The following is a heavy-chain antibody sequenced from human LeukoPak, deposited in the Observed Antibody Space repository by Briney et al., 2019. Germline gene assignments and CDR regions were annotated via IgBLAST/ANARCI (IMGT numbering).Heavy chain of an antibody. CDR2: ISAYNGNT. CDR3: ALGGDYYDSSGYYY. J-gene: IGHJ4*02. V-gene: IGHV1-18*01. Sequence: ASVKVSCKASGYTFTSYGVSWVRQAPGQGLEWMGWISAYNGNTNYAQKLQGGVTMTTDTSTSTAYMELRSLRSDDTAVYYCALGGDYYDSSGYYYWGQGTLVTVSS. CDR1: GYTFTSYG. D-gene: IGHD3-22*01.